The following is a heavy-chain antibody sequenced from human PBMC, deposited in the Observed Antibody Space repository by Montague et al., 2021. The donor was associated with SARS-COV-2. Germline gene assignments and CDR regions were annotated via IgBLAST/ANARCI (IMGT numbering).Heavy chain of an antibody. CDR1: GGSISSSSYY. Sequence: SETLSLTCTVSGGSISSSSYYWGWIRQPPGKGLEWIGSIYYSGSTYYSPSLKSRVTISVDTSKNQFSLKLSSVTAADTAVYYCARDLADYYGSGSYGGMDVWGQGTTVTVSS. J-gene: IGHJ6*02. V-gene: IGHV4-39*07. CDR2: IYYSGST. D-gene: IGHD3-10*01. CDR3: ARDLADYYGSGSYGGMDV.